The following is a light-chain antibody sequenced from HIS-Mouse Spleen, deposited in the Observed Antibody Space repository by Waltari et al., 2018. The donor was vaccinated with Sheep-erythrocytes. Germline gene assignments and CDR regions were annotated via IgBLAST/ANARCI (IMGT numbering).Light chain of an antibody. Sequence: QSALTQPPSASGAPGQSVTISCPGTSRDVGGYNYVSWYQQHPGKAPKLMIYEVSKRPSGVSNRFSGSKSGNTASLTISGLQAEDEADYYCCSYAGSSTPWVFGGGTKLTVL. CDR3: CSYAGSSTPWV. V-gene: IGLV2-23*02. CDR2: EVS. J-gene: IGLJ3*02. CDR1: SRDVGGYNY.